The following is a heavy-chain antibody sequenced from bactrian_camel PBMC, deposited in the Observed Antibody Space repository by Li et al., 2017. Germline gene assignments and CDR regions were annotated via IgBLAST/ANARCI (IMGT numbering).Heavy chain of an antibody. J-gene: IGHJ4*01. V-gene: IGHV3-3*01. Sequence: QVQLVESGGGSVQAGGSLRLSCAASGPTSSRNCMGWFRQAPGKEREGVAVIHRSGVIRRYADSVEGRFTITQDNTKNTVYLQMNSLEPEDTAIYYCAIGRSTSLLCSIGREAYDYWARGPRSPSP. CDR1: GPTSSRNC. CDR2: IHRSGVIR. D-gene: IGHD1*01.